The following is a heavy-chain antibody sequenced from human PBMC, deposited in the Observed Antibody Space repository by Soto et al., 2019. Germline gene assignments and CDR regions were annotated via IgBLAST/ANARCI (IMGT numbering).Heavy chain of an antibody. CDR2: IIPIIGTT. Sequence: QVQLVQSGAEVRKPGSSVKVPCKASGSTVKSYAFNWVRQAPGHSFKWMGGIIPIIGTTNFAQEFQGRVKLTANKSTGAAYLELISLRSDDTAVDYCATNDPYASSASHDGFDVWGQGTMVAVSS. J-gene: IGHJ3*01. CDR3: ATNDPYASSASHDGFDV. CDR1: GSTVKSYA. V-gene: IGHV1-69*06. D-gene: IGHD3-22*01.